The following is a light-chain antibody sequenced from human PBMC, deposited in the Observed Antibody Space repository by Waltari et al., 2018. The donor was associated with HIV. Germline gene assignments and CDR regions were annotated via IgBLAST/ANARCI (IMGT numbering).Light chain of an antibody. CDR2: ETG. CDR3: LLSYSGVHVV. CDR1: TGAVTSGHY. V-gene: IGLV7-46*01. Sequence: QAVVTQEPSLTVSPGGTVTLTSGSSTGAVTSGHYPYWLQQKPGQAPRPRVWETGNKRARTPARVSGSLVEGKDGLTLAGAQPEDEAEYYCLLSYSGVHVVFGGGTKLTVL. J-gene: IGLJ2*01.